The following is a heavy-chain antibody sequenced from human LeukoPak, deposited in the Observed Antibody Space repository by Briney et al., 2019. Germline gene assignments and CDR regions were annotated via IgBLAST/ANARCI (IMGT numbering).Heavy chain of an antibody. V-gene: IGHV1-3*01. Sequence: ASVKVSCKASGYTFTSYAMHWVRQAPGQRLEWMGWINAGNGNTKYSQKFQGRVTITRDTSASTAYMELSSLRSEDTAVYYCARDLPPIHSGDFPFDYWGQGTLVTVSS. CDR1: GYTFTSYA. CDR2: INAGNGNT. D-gene: IGHD4-17*01. J-gene: IGHJ4*02. CDR3: ARDLPPIHSGDFPFDY.